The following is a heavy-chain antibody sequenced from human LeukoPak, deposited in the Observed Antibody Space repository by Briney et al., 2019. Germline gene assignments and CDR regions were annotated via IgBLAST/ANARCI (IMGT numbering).Heavy chain of an antibody. CDR1: GYTFTGYY. CDR2: INPNSGGT. J-gene: IGHJ5*02. D-gene: IGHD6-19*01. CDR3: ARKMRGQWLVMSWFDP. Sequence: GASVKVSCKASGYTFTGYYMHWVRQAPGQGLEWMGWINPNSGGTNYAQKFQGRVTMTRDTSISTAYMELSRLRSDDTAVYYCARKMRGQWLVMSWFDPWGQGTLVTVSS. V-gene: IGHV1-2*02.